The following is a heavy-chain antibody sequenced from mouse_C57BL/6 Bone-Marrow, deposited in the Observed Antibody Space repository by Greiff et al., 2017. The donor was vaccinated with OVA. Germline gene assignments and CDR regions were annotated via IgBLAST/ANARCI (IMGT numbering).Heavy chain of an antibody. Sequence: EVQRVESGGGLVQPGGSLSLSCAASGFTFTDYYMSWVRQPPGKALEWLGFIRNKANGYTTEYSASVKGRFTISRDNSQSILYLQMNALRAEDSATYYCARSKLGPYFDYWGQGTTLTVSS. CDR3: ARSKLGPYFDY. V-gene: IGHV7-3*01. J-gene: IGHJ2*01. CDR1: GFTFTDYY. CDR2: IRNKANGYTT. D-gene: IGHD4-1*01.